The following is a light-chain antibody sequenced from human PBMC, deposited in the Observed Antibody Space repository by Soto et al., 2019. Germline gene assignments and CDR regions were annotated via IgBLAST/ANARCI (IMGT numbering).Light chain of an antibody. V-gene: IGLV2-8*01. J-gene: IGLJ2*01. Sequence: QSALTQPPSASGSPGQSVTISRTGTSSDVGGYNYVSWYQQHPGKAPKLMIYEVSKGPSGVPDRFSGSKSGNTASLTVSGLQAEDEADYYCSSYAGSNNLVFGGGTKLTVL. CDR3: SSYAGSNNLV. CDR1: SSDVGGYNY. CDR2: EVS.